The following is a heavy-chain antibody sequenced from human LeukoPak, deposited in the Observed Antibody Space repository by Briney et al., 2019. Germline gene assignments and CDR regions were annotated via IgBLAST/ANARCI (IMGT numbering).Heavy chain of an antibody. D-gene: IGHD6-13*01. CDR1: GYTFTGYY. Sequence: ASVKVSCKASGYTFTGYYMHWVRQAPGHGREWMGRINPNSGGTNYAQKFQGRVTMTRDTSISTAYMELSRLRSDDTAVYYCAREQAGHFDYWGQGTLVTVSS. J-gene: IGHJ4*02. CDR2: INPNSGGT. CDR3: AREQAGHFDY. V-gene: IGHV1-2*06.